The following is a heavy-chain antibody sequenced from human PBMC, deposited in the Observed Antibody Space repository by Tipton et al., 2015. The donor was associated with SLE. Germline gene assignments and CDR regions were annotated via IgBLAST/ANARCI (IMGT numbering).Heavy chain of an antibody. J-gene: IGHJ4*02. Sequence: TLSLTCTVSGGSISSHYWSWLRQPPGKVLEWFGYLYYSGSTNYNPSLKSRVTISRDTSKNQFSLTLTSMTAADTAVYYCARIGGYASGTFYTDFWGQGTLVTVSA. CDR2: LYYSGST. CDR3: ARIGGYASGTFYTDF. CDR1: GGSISSHY. V-gene: IGHV4-59*08. D-gene: IGHD2/OR15-2a*01.